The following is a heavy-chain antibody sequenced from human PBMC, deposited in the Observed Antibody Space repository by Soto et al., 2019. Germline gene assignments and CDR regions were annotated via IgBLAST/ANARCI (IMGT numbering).Heavy chain of an antibody. D-gene: IGHD3-3*01. V-gene: IGHV1-2*04. CDR1: GYTFTGYY. CDR3: ARDGDDFWSGYSRDNWFDP. CDR2: INPNSGGT. J-gene: IGHJ5*02. Sequence: ASVKVSCKASGYTFTGYYMHWVRQAPGQGLEWMGWINPNSGGTNYAQKFQGWVTMTRDTSISTAYMELSRLRSDDTAVYYCARDGDDFWSGYSRDNWFDPWGQGTLVTVSS.